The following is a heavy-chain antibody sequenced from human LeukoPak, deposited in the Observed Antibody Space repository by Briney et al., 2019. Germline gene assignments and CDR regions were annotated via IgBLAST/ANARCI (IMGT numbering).Heavy chain of an antibody. CDR3: ARSIIGTRSKFDY. D-gene: IGHD1/OR15-1a*01. Sequence: SETLSLTCTVSGGSISNYYWSWIRQSPGKGLEWIGYISYSGSTNYNPSLQSRVTISINTSKNQFALKLSSVTAADTAVYYCARSIIGTRSKFDYWGQGTLVTVSS. V-gene: IGHV4-59*08. CDR2: ISYSGST. J-gene: IGHJ4*02. CDR1: GGSISNYY.